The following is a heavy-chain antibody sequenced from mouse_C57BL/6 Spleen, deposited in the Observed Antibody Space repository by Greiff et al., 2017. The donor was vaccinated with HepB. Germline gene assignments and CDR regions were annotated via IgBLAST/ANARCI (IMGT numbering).Heavy chain of an antibody. V-gene: IGHV10-1*01. Sequence: EVMLVESGGGLVQPKGSLKLSCAASGFSFNTYAMNWVRQAPGKGLEWVARIRSKSNNYATYYADSVKDRFTISRDDSESLLYLQMNNLKTEDTAMYYCVRHDDGPLGAMDYWGQGTSVTVSS. D-gene: IGHD2-3*01. J-gene: IGHJ4*01. CDR3: VRHDDGPLGAMDY. CDR1: GFSFNTYA. CDR2: IRSKSNNYAT.